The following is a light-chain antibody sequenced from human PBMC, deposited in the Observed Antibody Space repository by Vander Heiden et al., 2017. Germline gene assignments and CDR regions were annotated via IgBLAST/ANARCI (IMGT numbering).Light chain of an antibody. CDR1: SSDVGGYNY. CDR3: SSYAGSNKDV. CDR2: EVS. Sequence: QSALTQPPSASGSHGQSVTISCTGTSSDVGGYNYVSWYQQHPGKAPKLMIYEVSKRPSGVPDRVSGSKSGNTASLTVSGLQAEDEADYYCSSYAGSNKDVFGTGTKVTVL. V-gene: IGLV2-8*01. J-gene: IGLJ1*01.